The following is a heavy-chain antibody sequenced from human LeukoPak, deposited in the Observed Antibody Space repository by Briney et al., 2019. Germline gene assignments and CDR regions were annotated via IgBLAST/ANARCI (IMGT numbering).Heavy chain of an antibody. D-gene: IGHD6-25*01. J-gene: IGHJ4*02. CDR1: GYTFTSYG. Sequence: SVKVSCKASGYTFTSYGISWVRQAPGQGLEWMGGIIPIFGTANYAQKFQGRVTITADESTSTAYMELSSLRSEDTAVYYCARAYSSGWPYFDYWGQGTLVTVSS. CDR2: IIPIFGTA. CDR3: ARAYSSGWPYFDY. V-gene: IGHV1-69*13.